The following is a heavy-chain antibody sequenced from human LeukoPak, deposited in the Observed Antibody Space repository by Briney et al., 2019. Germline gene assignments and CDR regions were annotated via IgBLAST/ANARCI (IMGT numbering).Heavy chain of an antibody. CDR2: ISGSGTIM. CDR1: GFTFSDFY. D-gene: IGHD1-26*01. Sequence: GGSLRLSCVASGFTFSDFYMSWIRQAPGKGLEWVSDISGSGTIMYYADSVKGRFTISRDNAKNSLFLQMNSLRAEDTAMYFCARERYRGSYSPWGHGTLVAVSS. V-gene: IGHV3-11*01. CDR3: ARERYRGSYSP. J-gene: IGHJ5*02.